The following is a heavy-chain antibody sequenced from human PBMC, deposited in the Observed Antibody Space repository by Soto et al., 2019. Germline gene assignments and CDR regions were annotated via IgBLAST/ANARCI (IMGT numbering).Heavy chain of an antibody. CDR1: GFTFSSYA. V-gene: IGHV3-23*01. Sequence: GGSLRLSCAASGFTFSSYAMSWVRQAPGKGLEWVSAISGSGGSTYYADSVKGRFTISRDNSKNTLYLQMNSLRAEDTAVYYCAKDNEWADSSGYYHFDYWGQGTLVTVSS. CDR2: ISGSGGST. CDR3: AKDNEWADSSGYYHFDY. J-gene: IGHJ4*02. D-gene: IGHD3-22*01.